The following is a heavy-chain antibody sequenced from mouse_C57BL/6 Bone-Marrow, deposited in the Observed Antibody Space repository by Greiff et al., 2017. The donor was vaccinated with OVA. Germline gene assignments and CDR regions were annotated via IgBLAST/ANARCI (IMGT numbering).Heavy chain of an antibody. J-gene: IGHJ2*01. CDR3: ARRYYYGSTNPFAY. Sequence: QVQLQQSGAELARPGASVKLSCKASGYTFTSYGISWVKQRTGQGLEWIGEIYPRSGNTYYNEKFKGKATLTADKSSSTAYMELRSLTSEDSAVYFCARRYYYGSTNPFAYWGQGTTLTVSS. CDR1: GYTFTSYG. CDR2: IYPRSGNT. V-gene: IGHV1-81*01. D-gene: IGHD1-1*01.